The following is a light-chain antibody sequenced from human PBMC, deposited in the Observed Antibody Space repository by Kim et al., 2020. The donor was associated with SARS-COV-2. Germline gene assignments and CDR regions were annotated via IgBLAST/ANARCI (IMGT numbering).Light chain of an antibody. CDR3: CSYAGSYTFLV. CDR2: DVS. J-gene: IGLJ1*01. Sequence: QYALTQPRSVSGSPGRSVTISCTGTSSDVGGYNYVSWYQQHPGKAPKLMIYDVSKRPSGVPDRFSGSKSGNTASLTISGLQAEDEADYYCCSYAGSYTFLVFGTGTKVTVL. CDR1: SSDVGGYNY. V-gene: IGLV2-11*01.